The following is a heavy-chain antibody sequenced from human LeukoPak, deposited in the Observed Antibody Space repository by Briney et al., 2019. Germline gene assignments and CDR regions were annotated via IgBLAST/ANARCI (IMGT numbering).Heavy chain of an antibody. Sequence: GGSLRLSCVVSGFNSEDHAMHWVRQAPGKGLEWVSGIYWSSSGTGYADSVKGRFTVSRDSAKNSLYLQMNSLRDEDTAVYYCARPYSGSYDNDYWGQGTLVTVSS. CDR3: ARPYSGSYDNDY. J-gene: IGHJ4*02. CDR2: IYWSSSGT. V-gene: IGHV3-9*02. CDR1: GFNSEDHA. D-gene: IGHD1-26*01.